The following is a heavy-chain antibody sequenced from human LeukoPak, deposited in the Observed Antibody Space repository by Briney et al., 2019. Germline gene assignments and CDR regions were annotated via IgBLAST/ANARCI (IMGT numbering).Heavy chain of an antibody. CDR1: GDSTSSDRYY. J-gene: IGHJ4*02. Sequence: PSDTLSLTCTVPGDSTSSDRYYGGWVRQPPGKGLERIGNIYYSGSTYYNPSLKSRVTMSVDTSKNQFFLKLNSVTAADTAVYYCARGRPYSGGYHLDYWGQGTLVTVSA. CDR2: IYYSGST. D-gene: IGHD1-26*01. V-gene: IGHV4-39*01. CDR3: ARGRPYSGGYHLDY.